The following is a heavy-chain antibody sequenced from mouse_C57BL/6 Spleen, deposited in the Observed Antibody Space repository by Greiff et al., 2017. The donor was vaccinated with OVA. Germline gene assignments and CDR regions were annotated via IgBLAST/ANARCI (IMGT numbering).Heavy chain of an antibody. CDR2: IHPNSGST. CDR1: GYTFTSYW. CDR3: ARSDGYYGTAWFAY. J-gene: IGHJ3*01. V-gene: IGHV1-64*01. Sequence: QVQLQQPGAELVKPGASVKLSCKASGYTFTSYWMHWVKQRPGQGLEWIGMIHPNSGSTNYNEKFKSKATLTVDKSSSTAYMQLSSLTSEDSAVYYVARSDGYYGTAWFAYWGQGTLVTVSA. D-gene: IGHD2-3*01.